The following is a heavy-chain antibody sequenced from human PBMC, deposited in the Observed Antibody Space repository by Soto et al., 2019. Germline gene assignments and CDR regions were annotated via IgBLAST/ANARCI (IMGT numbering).Heavy chain of an antibody. J-gene: IGHJ6*02. CDR1: GFTFRTYS. CDR2: IGSNGGST. CDR3: ARGVVVVAATYGMDV. V-gene: IGHV3-64*01. Sequence: PGGSLRLSCAASGFTFRTYSLSWIRQAPGKGLEYVSAIGSNGGSTYYANSVKGRFTISRDNSKNTLYLQIGSLRAEDMAVYYCARGVVVVAATYGMDVWGQGTTVTVSS. D-gene: IGHD2-15*01.